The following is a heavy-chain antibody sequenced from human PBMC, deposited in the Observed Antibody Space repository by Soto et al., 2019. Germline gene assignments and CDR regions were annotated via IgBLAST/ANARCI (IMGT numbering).Heavy chain of an antibody. D-gene: IGHD1-26*01. CDR2: IFNSGTT. CDR1: GASTVSHYH. CDR3: ALALGPTTGLDY. Sequence: QVQLQESGPGLVKPSQTLSLTCSVSGASTVSHYHWTWIRQPPGKGPAWMGYIFNSGTTFYNPSLTSRLSISMDTSGNHFSLELRSVTAADTAVYYCALALGPTTGLDYWGQGTLVTVSS. V-gene: IGHV4-31*02. J-gene: IGHJ4*02.